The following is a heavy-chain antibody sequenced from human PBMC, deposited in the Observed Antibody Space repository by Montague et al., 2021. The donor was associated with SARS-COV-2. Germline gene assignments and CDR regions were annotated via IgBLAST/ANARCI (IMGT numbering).Heavy chain of an antibody. D-gene: IGHD3-10*01. CDR2: IYYSGTI. CDR3: AIASGSGSLGFHY. V-gene: IGHV4-31*03. Sequence: TLSLTCTVSGASISTGAYYWSWIRQHPEKGLEWIGYIYYSGTIYYNPSLKSRVTISLDTSNNHSSLKLSSVTAADTAVYYCAIASGSGSLGFHYWGQGTLVLVSS. CDR1: GASISTGAYY. J-gene: IGHJ4*02.